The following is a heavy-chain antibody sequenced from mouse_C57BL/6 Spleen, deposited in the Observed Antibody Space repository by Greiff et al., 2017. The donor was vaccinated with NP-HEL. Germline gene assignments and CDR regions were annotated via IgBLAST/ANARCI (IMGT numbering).Heavy chain of an antibody. D-gene: IGHD2-2*01. CDR1: GFTIKDYY. V-gene: IGHV14-4*01. Sequence: EVQLQESGAELVRPGASVKLSCTASGFTIKDYYMHWVKQRPEQGLEWIGWIDPENGDTEYASKFQGKATITADTSSNTAYLQLSSLTSEDTAVYYGTTTVTDYWGQGTTLTVSS. J-gene: IGHJ2*01. CDR2: IDPENGDT. CDR3: TTTVTDY.